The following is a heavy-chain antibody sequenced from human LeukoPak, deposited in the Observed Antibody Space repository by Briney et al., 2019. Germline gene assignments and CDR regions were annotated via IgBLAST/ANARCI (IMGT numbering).Heavy chain of an antibody. CDR1: GFTFSSYS. Sequence: GGSLRLSCAASGFTFSSYSMNWVRQAPGKGLEWVLSISSSSSYIYYADSVKGRFTISRDNAKNSLYLQMNSLRAEDTAVYYCAREPRSAPFDYWGQGTLVTVSS. V-gene: IGHV3-21*01. J-gene: IGHJ4*02. CDR2: ISSSSSYI. CDR3: AREPRSAPFDY. D-gene: IGHD1-14*01.